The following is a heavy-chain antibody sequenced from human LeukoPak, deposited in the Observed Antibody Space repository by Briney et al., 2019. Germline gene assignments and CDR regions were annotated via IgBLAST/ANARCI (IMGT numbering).Heavy chain of an antibody. J-gene: IGHJ6*03. CDR1: GGTFSSYA. CDR3: ARHVLGDDSSGYSYYYYMDV. D-gene: IGHD3-22*01. CDR2: IIPIFGTA. V-gene: IGHV1-69*05. Sequence: ASVKVSXKASGGTFSSYAISWVRQAPGQGLEWMGRIIPIFGTANYAQKFQGRVTITTDESTSTAYMELSSLRSEDTAVYYCARHVLGDDSSGYSYYYYMDVWGKGTTVTVSS.